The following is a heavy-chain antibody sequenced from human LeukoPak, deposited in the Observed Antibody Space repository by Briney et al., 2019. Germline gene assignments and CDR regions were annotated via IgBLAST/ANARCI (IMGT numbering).Heavy chain of an antibody. CDR3: ARQTGSGLFTLP. J-gene: IGHJ4*02. Sequence: SETLSLTCTVSGVSISSSNSYWGWIRQPPGKGLEWIGSIYYTGNTYYNASLKSRVTISVDTSKNQISLRLTSVTAADTAMYYCARQTGSGLFTLPGGQGTLVTVSS. V-gene: IGHV4-39*01. CDR1: GVSISSSNSY. CDR2: IYYTGNT. D-gene: IGHD3/OR15-3a*01.